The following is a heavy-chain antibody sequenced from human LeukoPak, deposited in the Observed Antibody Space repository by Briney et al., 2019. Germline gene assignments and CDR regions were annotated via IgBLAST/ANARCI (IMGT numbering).Heavy chain of an antibody. Sequence: SETLSLTCTVSGDSMRINTYYWGWIRQPPGKGMEWIGTIYYTGNTYYNPSLKSRVTISVDTSKNQFSLKLTSVTAADTAVYYCASLPLWFGELSHFDYWGQGTLVTVSS. CDR3: ASLPLWFGELSHFDY. V-gene: IGHV4-39*01. CDR2: IYYTGNT. D-gene: IGHD3-10*01. CDR1: GDSMRINTYY. J-gene: IGHJ4*02.